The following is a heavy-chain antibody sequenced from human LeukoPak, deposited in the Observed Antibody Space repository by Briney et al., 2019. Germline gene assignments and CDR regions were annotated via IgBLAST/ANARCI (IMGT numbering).Heavy chain of an antibody. CDR3: ARDYDSSGYYPFDY. CDR1: GFTFSSFW. D-gene: IGHD3-22*01. V-gene: IGHV3-7*01. J-gene: IGHJ4*02. CDR2: IKQDGTEK. Sequence: GGSLRLSCAASGFTFSSFWMSWVRQAPGKGLEWVANIKQDGTEKFYVDSVKGRFTISRDNAKNSLFLQINNLRAEDTAVYYCARDYDSSGYYPFDYWGQGTLVTVSS.